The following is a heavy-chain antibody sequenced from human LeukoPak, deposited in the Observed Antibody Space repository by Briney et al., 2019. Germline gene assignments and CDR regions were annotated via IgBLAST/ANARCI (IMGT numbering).Heavy chain of an antibody. J-gene: IGHJ4*02. CDR3: ARGPHLGYCSSTSCPPGY. CDR1: GYTFTSYD. CDR2: MNPNSGNT. Sequence: ASVKVSCKASGYTFTSYDINWVRQATGQGLEWMGWMNPNSGNTGYAQKFQGRVTMTRNTSISTAYMELSSLRSEDTAVYYCARGPHLGYCSSTSCPPGYWGQGTLVTVSS. V-gene: IGHV1-8*01. D-gene: IGHD2-2*01.